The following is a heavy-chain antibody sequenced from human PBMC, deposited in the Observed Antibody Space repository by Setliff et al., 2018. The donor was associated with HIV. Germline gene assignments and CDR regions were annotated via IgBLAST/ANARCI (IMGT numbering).Heavy chain of an antibody. V-gene: IGHV4-30-4*08. Sequence: SETLFLTCTVSGGSISSGDCYWSWIRQPPGKGLEWIGYIYYSGSTYYNPSLRSRVTISLDTSKNQFSLKLSSVTAADTTVYFCARVRRDGNSFDDWGQGTLVTVSS. CDR2: IYYSGST. CDR1: GGSISSGDCY. CDR3: ARVRRDGNSFDD. D-gene: IGHD4-4*01. J-gene: IGHJ4*02.